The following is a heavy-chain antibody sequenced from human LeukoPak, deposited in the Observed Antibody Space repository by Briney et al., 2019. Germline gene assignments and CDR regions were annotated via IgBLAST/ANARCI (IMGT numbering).Heavy chain of an antibody. Sequence: GGSLRLACAASGFTVSDYYMSWIRQAPGKGLEWVSFISSSGTTINYADSVKGRFTISRDNAKNSLYLQMNSLRAEDTAVYYCARDPPPRSYDSNYWGQGTLVTVSS. CDR3: ARDPPPRSYDSNY. CDR1: GFTVSDYY. D-gene: IGHD3-3*01. V-gene: IGHV3-11*01. J-gene: IGHJ4*02. CDR2: ISSSGTTI.